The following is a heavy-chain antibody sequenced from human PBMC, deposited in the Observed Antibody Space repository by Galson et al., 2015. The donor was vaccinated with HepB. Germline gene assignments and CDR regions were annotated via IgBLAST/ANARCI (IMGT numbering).Heavy chain of an antibody. J-gene: IGHJ4*02. CDR1: GGSISSYY. D-gene: IGHD3-22*01. Sequence: ETLSLTWTVSGGSISSYYWSWIRQPPGKGLEWIGYIYYSGSTNYNPSLKSRVTISVDTPKNQFSLKLSSVTAADTAVYYCARHFPITDYYDSSHYFDYWGQGTLVTVSS. CDR3: ARHFPITDYYDSSHYFDY. CDR2: IYYSGST. V-gene: IGHV4-59*08.